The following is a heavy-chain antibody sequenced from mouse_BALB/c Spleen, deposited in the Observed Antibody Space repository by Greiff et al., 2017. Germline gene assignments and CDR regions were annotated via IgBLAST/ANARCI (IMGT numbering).Heavy chain of an antibody. D-gene: IGHD1-1*01. CDR3: ARRRVVAPYDAMDY. J-gene: IGHJ4*01. V-gene: IGHV5-6*02. Sequence: EVKLVESGGDLVKPGGSLKLSCAASGFTFSSYGMSWVRQTPDKRLEWVATISSGGSYTYYPDSVKGRFTISRDNAKNTLYLQMSSLKSEDTAMYYCARRRVVAPYDAMDYWGQGTSVTVSS. CDR1: GFTFSSYG. CDR2: ISSGGSYT.